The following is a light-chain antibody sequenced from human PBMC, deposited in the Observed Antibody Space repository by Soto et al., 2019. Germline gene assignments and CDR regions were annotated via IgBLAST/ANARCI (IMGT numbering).Light chain of an antibody. CDR3: SSWDDSLSGWF. Sequence: QSVLTQPPSASGTPGQRVTISCSGNSSNIGSKTVNWYQQLPGTAPKLLIYSNNRRPSGVPDRFSGSKSGTSASLAISGLQSEDEAEYYCSSWDDSLSGWFFGGGTKVTVL. CDR2: SNN. V-gene: IGLV1-44*01. J-gene: IGLJ2*01. CDR1: SSNIGSKT.